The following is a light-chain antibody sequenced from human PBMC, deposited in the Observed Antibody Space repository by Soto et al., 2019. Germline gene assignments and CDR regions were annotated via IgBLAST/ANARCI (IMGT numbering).Light chain of an antibody. CDR3: SSYTDSSTLVV. J-gene: IGLJ2*01. CDR1: SSDVGGYNS. V-gene: IGLV2-14*01. CDR2: DVN. Sequence: QSVLTQPASVSGSPGQSITISCAGTSSDVGGYNSVSWYQQHPGKAPKLMIYDVNNRPSGVSNRFSGSKSDNTASLTISGLQSEDEADYYCSSYTDSSTLVVFGGGTKVTVL.